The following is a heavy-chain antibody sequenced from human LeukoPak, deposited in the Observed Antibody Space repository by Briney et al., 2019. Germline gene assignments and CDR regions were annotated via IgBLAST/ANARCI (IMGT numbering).Heavy chain of an antibody. Sequence: PSETLSLTCTVSGGSISSYYWSWIRQPPGKGLEWIGYIYYSGSPNYNPSLKSRVTISVDTSKNQFSLKLSSVTDADTAVYYCAIEDYYGSESYYSWGQGTLVTVSS. CDR2: IYYSGSP. CDR3: AIEDYYGSESYYS. D-gene: IGHD3-10*01. CDR1: GGSISSYY. V-gene: IGHV4-59*01. J-gene: IGHJ4*02.